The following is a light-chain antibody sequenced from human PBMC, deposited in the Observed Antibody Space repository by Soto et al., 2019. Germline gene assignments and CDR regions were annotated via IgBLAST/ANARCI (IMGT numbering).Light chain of an antibody. CDR2: DTS. J-gene: IGKJ1*01. Sequence: EIVLTQSPGTLSLFPGERAALSCRASQSIISTHLAWYQQKPGQAPRLLIYDTSSRATGIPDRFTGSGSETDFTLTTSRLEPEDLAVYYCQHYGTSPRTFGQGTKVEIK. CDR1: QSIISTH. CDR3: QHYGTSPRT. V-gene: IGKV3-20*01.